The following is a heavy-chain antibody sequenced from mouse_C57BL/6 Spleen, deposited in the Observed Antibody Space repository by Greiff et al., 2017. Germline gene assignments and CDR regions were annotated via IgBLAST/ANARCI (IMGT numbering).Heavy chain of an antibody. CDR3: ARDYGSPWFAY. J-gene: IGHJ3*01. Sequence: QVQLQQPGAELVKPGASVKLSCKASGYTFTSYWMHWVKQRPGRGLEWIGRIDPTSGGTKYNEKFKGKATLTVDKPSSTAYMQLSSLTSEDAAVYYCARDYGSPWFAYWGQGTLGTVSA. D-gene: IGHD1-1*01. V-gene: IGHV1-72*01. CDR2: IDPTSGGT. CDR1: GYTFTSYW.